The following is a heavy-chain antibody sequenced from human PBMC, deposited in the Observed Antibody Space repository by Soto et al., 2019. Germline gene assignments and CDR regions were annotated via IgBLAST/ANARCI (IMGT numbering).Heavy chain of an antibody. D-gene: IGHD5-12*01. V-gene: IGHV3-23*01. Sequence: EVQLLESGGDLVQPGGSLRLSCAASGFTFSSYAMNWVRQPPGKGLEWVSGINDRGRSTYYADSVKGRFTISRDNSKNPLSLQMNSLRAEDTAIYYCVHGYYFDSWGQGTLVTVSS. CDR3: VHGYYFDS. J-gene: IGHJ4*02. CDR1: GFTFSSYA. CDR2: INDRGRST.